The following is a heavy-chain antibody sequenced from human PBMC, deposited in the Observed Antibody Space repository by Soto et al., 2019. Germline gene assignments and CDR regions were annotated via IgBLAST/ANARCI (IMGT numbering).Heavy chain of an antibody. V-gene: IGHV3-23*01. CDR2: ISGSGGST. CDR3: ARLGGGARPYYSIDV. CDR1: GFTFSSYA. D-gene: IGHD3-16*01. Sequence: GGSLRLSCASSGFTFSSYAMSWVRQAPGKGLEWVSAISGSGGSTYYADSVKGRFIISRDNSKNTLYLQMNSLRAEDTAVYYCARLGGGARPYYSIDVWGQGTTVTVSS. J-gene: IGHJ6*02.